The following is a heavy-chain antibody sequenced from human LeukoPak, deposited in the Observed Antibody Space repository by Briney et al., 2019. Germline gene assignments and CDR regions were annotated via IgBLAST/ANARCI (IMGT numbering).Heavy chain of an antibody. CDR3: AKDLSYGFDY. CDR1: GFTFSSYA. D-gene: IGHD5-18*01. V-gene: IGHV3-23*01. CDR2: ISATDSRP. Sequence: GGSLRLSCAASGFTFSSYAMSWVRQAPGKGLEWVSAISATDSRPYYADSVKGRFTISRDNSKSTLYLQLNGLRGEDTAIYYCAKDLSYGFDYWGQGTLVTVSS. J-gene: IGHJ4*02.